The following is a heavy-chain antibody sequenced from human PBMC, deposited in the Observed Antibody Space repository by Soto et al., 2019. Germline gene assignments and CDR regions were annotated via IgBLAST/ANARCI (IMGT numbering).Heavy chain of an antibody. V-gene: IGHV4-34*01. D-gene: IGHD3-16*01. CDR2: INHSGST. CDR1: GGSFSGYY. CDR3: ARDGYYDYVWGSSTEDYYYGMDV. Sequence: PSETLSLTCAVYGGSFSGYYWSWIRQPPGKGLEWIGEINHSGSTNYNPSLKSRVTISVDTSKNQFSLKLSSVTAADTAVYYCARDGYYDYVWGSSTEDYYYGMDVWGQGTTVTVSS. J-gene: IGHJ6*02.